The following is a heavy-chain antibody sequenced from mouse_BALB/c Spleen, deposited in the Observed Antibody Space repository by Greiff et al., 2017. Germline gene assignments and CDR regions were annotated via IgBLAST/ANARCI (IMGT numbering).Heavy chain of an antibody. J-gene: IGHJ3*01. CDR3: ARSTDYGNYVGAY. CDR1: GYTFTDYY. CDR2: IYPGSGTT. Sequence: VQLQQSGAELARPGASVKLSCTASGYTFTDYYINWVKQRTGQGLEWIGEIYPGSGTTYYNEKFKGKATLTADKSSSTAYMQLSSLTAEDAAVYFCARSTDYGNYVGAYWGQGTVVTVSA. V-gene: IGHV1-77*01. D-gene: IGHD2-1*01.